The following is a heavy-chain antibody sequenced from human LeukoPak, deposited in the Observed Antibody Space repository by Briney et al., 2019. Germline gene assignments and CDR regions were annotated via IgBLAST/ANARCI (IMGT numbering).Heavy chain of an antibody. Sequence: ASVKVSCKASGYIFTGYYMHWVRQAPGQGLEWMGGINPNSGGTKYAQKFQGRVTLTRDKSISTAYMALSRLGSDDTALYYCASQQLQWRESYYFHEWGEGTLVTASS. CDR1: GYIFTGYY. J-gene: IGHJ4*02. CDR2: INPNSGGT. V-gene: IGHV1-2*02. CDR3: ASQQLQWRESYYFHE. D-gene: IGHD5-24*01.